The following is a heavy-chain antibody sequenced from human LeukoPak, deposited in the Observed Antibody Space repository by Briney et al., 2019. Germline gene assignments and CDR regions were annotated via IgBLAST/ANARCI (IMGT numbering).Heavy chain of an antibody. J-gene: IGHJ4*02. Sequence: SETLSLTCTVSGGSISSYYWSWIRQPPGKGLEWIGYIYYSGSTNYNPSPKSRVTISVDTSKNQFSLELSSVTAADTAVYYCARTTVTTGPYFDYWGQGTLVTVSS. CDR1: GGSISSYY. CDR3: ARTTVTTGPYFDY. D-gene: IGHD4-11*01. CDR2: IYYSGST. V-gene: IGHV4-59*01.